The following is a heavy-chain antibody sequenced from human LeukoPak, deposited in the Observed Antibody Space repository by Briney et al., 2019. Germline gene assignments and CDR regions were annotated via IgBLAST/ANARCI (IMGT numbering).Heavy chain of an antibody. D-gene: IGHD3-10*01. CDR1: GGSISRYY. V-gene: IGHV4-59*01. CDR3: ARAPRGVMVTQFDY. Sequence: PSETLSLTCTVSGGSISRYYWSWIRQPPGKGREWIGYIYYSGSTNYNPPLKSRVTISVDTPKNQFSLKLSSVTAADTAVYYCARAPRGVMVTQFDYWGQGTLVTVSS. CDR2: IYYSGST. J-gene: IGHJ4*02.